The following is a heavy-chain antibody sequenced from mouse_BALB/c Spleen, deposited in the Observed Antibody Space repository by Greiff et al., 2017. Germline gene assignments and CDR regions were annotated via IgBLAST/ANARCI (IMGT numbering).Heavy chain of an antibody. J-gene: IGHJ1*01. Sequence: EVQVVESGPSLVKPSQTLSLTCSVTGDSITSGYWNWIRKFPGNKLEYMGYISYSGSTYYNPSLKSRISITRDTSKNQYYLQLNSVTTEDTATYYCARFGNYEGWYFDVWGAGTTVTVSS. D-gene: IGHD2-1*01. V-gene: IGHV3-8*02. CDR1: GDSITSGY. CDR3: ARFGNYEGWYFDV. CDR2: ISYSGST.